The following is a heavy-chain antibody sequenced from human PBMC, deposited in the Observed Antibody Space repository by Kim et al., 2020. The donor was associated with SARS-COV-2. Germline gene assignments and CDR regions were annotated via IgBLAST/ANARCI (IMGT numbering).Heavy chain of an antibody. D-gene: IGHD1-7*01. CDR2: ISSSSSYT. J-gene: IGHJ6*02. CDR1: GFTFSDYY. V-gene: IGHV3-11*06. CDR3: ARVPGWNYERRYYYYGMDV. Sequence: GGSLRLSCAASGFTFSDYYMSWIRQAPGKGLEWVSYISSSSSYTNYADSVKGRFTISRDNAKNSLYLQMNSLRAEDTAVYYCARVPGWNYERRYYYYGMDVWGQGTTVTVSS.